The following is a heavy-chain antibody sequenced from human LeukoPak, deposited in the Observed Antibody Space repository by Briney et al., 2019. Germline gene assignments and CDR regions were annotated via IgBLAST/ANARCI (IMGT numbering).Heavy chain of an antibody. Sequence: SETLSLTCTVSGGSISSYYWSWIRQPAGKGLEWIGRIYTSGTTNYNPSLKSRVTMSVDTSKNQFSLKLSSVTAADTAVYYCARGRFPGIAAAGLFDYWGQGTLVTVSS. CDR2: IYTSGTT. CDR3: ARGRFPGIAAAGLFDY. J-gene: IGHJ4*02. D-gene: IGHD6-13*01. V-gene: IGHV4-4*07. CDR1: GGSISSYY.